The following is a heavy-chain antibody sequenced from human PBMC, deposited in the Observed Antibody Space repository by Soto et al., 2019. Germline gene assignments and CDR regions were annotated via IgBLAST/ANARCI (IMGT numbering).Heavy chain of an antibody. D-gene: IGHD6-25*01. V-gene: IGHV4-31*03. CDR2: IYYSGST. Sequence: PSETLSLTCTVSGGSISSGGYYWSWIRQHPGKGLEWIGYIYYSGSTYYNPSLKSRVTISVDTSKNQFSLKLSSVTAADTAVYFCSCSDREGSEFDSWGQGSLVTVSS. CDR3: SCSDREGSEFDS. J-gene: IGHJ5*01. CDR1: GGSISSGGYY.